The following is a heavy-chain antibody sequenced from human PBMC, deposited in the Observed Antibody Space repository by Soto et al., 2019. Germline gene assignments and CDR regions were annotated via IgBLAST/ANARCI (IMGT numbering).Heavy chain of an antibody. CDR2: IIPVFQTA. D-gene: IGHD3-22*01. J-gene: IGHJ4*02. Sequence: GASVKVSCKASGGLFSSYPISWVRLVPGQGLEWMGGIIPVFQTAYYTQRFQGRVTITADESTNTAYMELSSLRSEDTAIYYCARGGSGYTWFNEFWGQGTLVTVSS. CDR3: ARGGSGYTWFNEF. CDR1: GGLFSSYP. V-gene: IGHV1-69*13.